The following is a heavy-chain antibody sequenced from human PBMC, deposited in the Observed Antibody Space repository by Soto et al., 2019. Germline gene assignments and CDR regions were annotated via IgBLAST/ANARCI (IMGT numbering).Heavy chain of an antibody. CDR1: GDSISSGGYY. V-gene: IGHV4-31*11. Sequence: QVQLQESGPGLVKPSETLSLTCAVSGDSISSGGYYWHWIRQQPGTGLEWIGYIYYSGSPYYNPSLKSRVVISVDTSENHFSLSLSSVTAADTAVYFWARDLGSGSPRDYGMDVWGQGTTVTVSS. CDR2: IYYSGSP. J-gene: IGHJ6*02. D-gene: IGHD3-10*01. CDR3: ARDLGSGSPRDYGMDV.